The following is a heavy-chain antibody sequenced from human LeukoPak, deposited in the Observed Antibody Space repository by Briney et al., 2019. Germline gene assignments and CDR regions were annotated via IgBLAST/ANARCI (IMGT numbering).Heavy chain of an antibody. D-gene: IGHD3-10*01. CDR2: INNDGSTT. CDR3: AVGGTYGSGS. Sequence: PGGSLRLSCAASGFTFANTWMHWVRQAPGKGLVWVSLINNDGSTTNYADSVKGRFTISRDNAKNTVYLQMNSLRAEDTAVYYCAVGGTYGSGSWGQGTLATVSS. V-gene: IGHV3-74*01. CDR1: GFTFANTW. J-gene: IGHJ4*02.